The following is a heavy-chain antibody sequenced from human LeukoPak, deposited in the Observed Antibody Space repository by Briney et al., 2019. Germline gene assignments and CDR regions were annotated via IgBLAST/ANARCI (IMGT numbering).Heavy chain of an antibody. V-gene: IGHV1-8*01. J-gene: IGHJ6*02. Sequence: ASVTVSCKASGYTFTSYDINWVRQATGQGLEWMGWMNPNSGNTGYAQKFQGRVTMTRNTSISTAYMELSSLRSEDTAVYYCARGRYYDILTGYYRPYYYGMDVWGQGTTVTVSS. CDR2: MNPNSGNT. D-gene: IGHD3-9*01. CDR1: GYTFTSYD. CDR3: ARGRYYDILTGYYRPYYYGMDV.